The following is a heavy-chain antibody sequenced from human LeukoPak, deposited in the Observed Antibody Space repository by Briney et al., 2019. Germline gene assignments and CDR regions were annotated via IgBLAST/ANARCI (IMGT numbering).Heavy chain of an antibody. J-gene: IGHJ4*02. D-gene: IGHD3-22*01. CDR2: INPSVGST. Sequence: ASVKVSCKASGYTFSNYYMYWVRQAPGQGLEWMGIINPSVGSTSYAQKFQGRVTLTRDTSTSTAYMELSSLRSEDTAVYYCARAYYYDTSGYYPGGDYWGQGTLVTVSS. CDR3: ARAYYYDTSGYYPGGDY. CDR1: GYTFSNYY. V-gene: IGHV1-46*01.